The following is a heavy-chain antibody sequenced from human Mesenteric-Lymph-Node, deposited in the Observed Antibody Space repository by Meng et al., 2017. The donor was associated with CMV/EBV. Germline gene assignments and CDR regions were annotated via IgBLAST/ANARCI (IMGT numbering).Heavy chain of an antibody. CDR2: IKPNTSGT. J-gene: IGHJ4*02. V-gene: IGHV1-2*02. Sequence: ASVKVSCKASGYTFSDYYIHWRRQAPGQGPEGMGWIKPNTSGTVYAQKFKGRVTMTRNTSTSTAYMDLSSLTSDDTAMYFYAGDAGDTIINFDYGGQGTLVTVSS. CDR3: AGDAGDTIINFDY. CDR1: GYTFSDYY. D-gene: IGHD4-17*01.